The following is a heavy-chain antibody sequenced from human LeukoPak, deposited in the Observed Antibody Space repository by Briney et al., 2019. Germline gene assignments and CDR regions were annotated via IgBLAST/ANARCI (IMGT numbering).Heavy chain of an antibody. J-gene: IGHJ4*02. Sequence: PSETLSLTCTVSGGSISSYYWSWIRQPPGKGLEWIGEINHSGSTNYNPSLKSRVTISVDTSKNQFSLKLSSVTAADTAVYYCAHGITGTTGYWGQGTLVTVSS. CDR1: GGSISSYY. D-gene: IGHD1-7*01. CDR2: INHSGST. CDR3: AHGITGTTGY. V-gene: IGHV4-34*01.